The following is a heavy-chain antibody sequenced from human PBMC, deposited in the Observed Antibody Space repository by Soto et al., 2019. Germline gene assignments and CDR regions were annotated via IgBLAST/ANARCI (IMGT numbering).Heavy chain of an antibody. CDR2: ISSSSSYI. V-gene: IGHV3-21*01. J-gene: IGHJ4*02. CDR3: ARGQLLPGASDY. D-gene: IGHD6-6*01. Sequence: GGSLRLSCAASGFTFSSYSMNWVRQAPGKGLEWVSSISSSSSYIYYADSVKGRFTISRDNAKNSLYLQMNSLRAEDTAVYYCARGQLLPGASDYWGQGTLVTVSS. CDR1: GFTFSSYS.